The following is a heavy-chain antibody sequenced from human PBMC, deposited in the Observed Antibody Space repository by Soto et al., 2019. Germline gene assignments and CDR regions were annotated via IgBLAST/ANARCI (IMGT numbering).Heavy chain of an antibody. D-gene: IGHD2-2*01. CDR2: ISAYNGNT. CDR3: ARDRVPIPAAPDY. V-gene: IGHV1-18*01. Sequence: VKVSCKASCYTFTSYGISWVRQAPGQGLEWMGWISAYNGNTNYAQKLQGRVTMTTDTSTSTAYMELRSLRSDDTAVYYCARDRVPIPAAPDYWVQGTLVTVSS. J-gene: IGHJ4*02. CDR1: CYTFTSYG.